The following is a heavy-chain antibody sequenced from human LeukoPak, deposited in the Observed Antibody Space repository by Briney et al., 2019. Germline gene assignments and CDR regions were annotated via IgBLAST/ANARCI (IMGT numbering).Heavy chain of an antibody. CDR2: IIPIFGTA. D-gene: IGHD5-18*01. CDR3: ARASSYGFLRPYYFDY. V-gene: IGHV1-69*01. Sequence: GSSVKVSCKASGGTFISYAISWVRQAPGQGLEWMGGIIPIFGTANYAQKFQGRVTITADESTSTAYMELSSLRSEDTAVYYCARASSYGFLRPYYFDYWGQGTLVTVSS. J-gene: IGHJ4*02. CDR1: GGTFISYA.